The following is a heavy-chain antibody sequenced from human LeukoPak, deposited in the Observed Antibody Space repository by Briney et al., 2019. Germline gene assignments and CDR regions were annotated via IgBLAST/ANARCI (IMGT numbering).Heavy chain of an antibody. J-gene: IGHJ3*02. D-gene: IGHD4-17*01. Sequence: PSETLSLTCAVSGYSISSGYYWGWIRPPPGKGLEWIGSIYHSGSTYYNPSLKSRVTISVDTSKNQFSLKLSSVTAADTAVYYCARPGQPSVTTSYAFDIWGQGTMVTVSS. CDR2: IYHSGST. CDR1: GYSISSGYY. CDR3: ARPGQPSVTTSYAFDI. V-gene: IGHV4-38-2*01.